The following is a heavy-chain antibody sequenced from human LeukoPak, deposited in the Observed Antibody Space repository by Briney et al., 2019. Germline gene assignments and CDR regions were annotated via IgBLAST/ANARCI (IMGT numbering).Heavy chain of an antibody. J-gene: IGHJ4*02. CDR1: GGSISSYY. CDR3: ARHVYYGSDFDY. V-gene: IGHV4-59*08. Sequence: PSETLSLTCTVSGGSISSYYWSWIRQPPGKGLEWIGYIYYSGSTNYNPSLKSRVTISVDTSKNQFSLKLSSVTAADTAEYYCARHVYYGSDFDYWGQGTLVTVSS. CDR2: IYYSGST. D-gene: IGHD3-10*01.